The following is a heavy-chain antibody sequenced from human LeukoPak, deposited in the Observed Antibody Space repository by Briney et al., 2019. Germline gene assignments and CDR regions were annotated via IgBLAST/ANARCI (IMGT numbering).Heavy chain of an antibody. CDR3: ARGRAVVVKTTPLDY. CDR2: INHSGST. Sequence: PSETLSLTCTVSGGSISSYYWSWIRQPPGKGLEWIGEINHSGSTNYNPSLKSRVTISVDTSKNQFSLKLSSVTAADTAVYYCARGRAVVVKTTPLDYWGQGTLVTVSS. V-gene: IGHV4-34*01. CDR1: GGSISSYY. J-gene: IGHJ4*02. D-gene: IGHD2-21*01.